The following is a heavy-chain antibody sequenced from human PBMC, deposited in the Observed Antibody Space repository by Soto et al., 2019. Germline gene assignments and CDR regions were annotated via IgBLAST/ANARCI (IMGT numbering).Heavy chain of an antibody. CDR1: GFSLSTSGMC. J-gene: IGHJ6*02. CDR2: IDWDDDK. CDR3: ARIRGIAVAGLYYYYGMDV. D-gene: IGHD6-19*01. Sequence: ESGPTLVNPTQTLTLTCTFSGFSLSTSGMCVSWIRQPPGKALEWLALIDWDDDKYYSTSLKTRLTISKDTSKNQVVLTMTNMDPVDTATYYCARIRGIAVAGLYYYYGMDVWGQGTTVTVSS. V-gene: IGHV2-70*01.